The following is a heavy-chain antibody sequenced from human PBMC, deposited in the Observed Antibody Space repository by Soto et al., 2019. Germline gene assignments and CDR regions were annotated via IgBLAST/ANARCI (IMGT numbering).Heavy chain of an antibody. Sequence: GVSPRISFSSSVFPFSSYEMNWVRPDPGKGLEWVSYISSSGSTIYYADSVKGRFTISRDNAKNSLYLQMNSLRAEDTAVYYCARIDYGDYDYYYGMDGWGQGTTVTVSS. CDR1: VFPFSSYE. V-gene: IGHV3-48*03. CDR2: ISSSGSTI. CDR3: ARIDYGDYDYYYGMDG. J-gene: IGHJ6*02. D-gene: IGHD4-17*01.